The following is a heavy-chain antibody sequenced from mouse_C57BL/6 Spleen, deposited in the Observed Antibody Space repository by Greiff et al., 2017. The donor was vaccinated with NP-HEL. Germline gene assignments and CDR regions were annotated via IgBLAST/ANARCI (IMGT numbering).Heavy chain of an antibody. CDR3: TRLAYYSKYWYFDV. D-gene: IGHD2-5*01. CDR2: IYPGNSDT. J-gene: IGHJ1*03. V-gene: IGHV1-5*01. CDR1: GYTFTSYW. Sequence: VQLQQSGTVLARPGASVKMSCKTSGYTFTSYWMHWVKQRPGQGLEWIGAIYPGNSDTSYNQKFKGNAKLTAVTSASTAYMELSSLTNEDSAVYYCTRLAYYSKYWYFDVWGTGTTVTVSS.